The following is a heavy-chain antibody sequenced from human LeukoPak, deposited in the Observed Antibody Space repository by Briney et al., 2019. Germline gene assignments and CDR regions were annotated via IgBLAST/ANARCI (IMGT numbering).Heavy chain of an antibody. CDR1: GFTFSSYS. Sequence: GGSLRLSCAASGFTFSSYSMNWVRQAPGKGLEWVSSISSSSSYIYYADSVKGRFTISRDNAKNSLYLQMNSLRAEDTAVYYCARDPSPGSGSYYNLDYYYYYYMDVWGKGTTVTVSS. J-gene: IGHJ6*03. CDR3: ARDPSPGSGSYYNLDYYYYYYMDV. D-gene: IGHD3-10*01. V-gene: IGHV3-21*01. CDR2: ISSSSSYI.